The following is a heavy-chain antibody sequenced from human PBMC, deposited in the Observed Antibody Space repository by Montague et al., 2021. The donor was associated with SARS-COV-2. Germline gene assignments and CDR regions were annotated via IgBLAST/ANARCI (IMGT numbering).Heavy chain of an antibody. V-gene: IGHV4-59*01. CDR2: IYNSGST. CDR3: ARVGRGSSWYEVAFDI. D-gene: IGHD6-13*01. CDR1: GSSILRYS. Sequence: SETLSLTCTVTGSSILRYSWTWIRQPPGKGLGWVGNIYNSGSTNYNPSXXSRVTISVDTSKNQFSLKLSSVAAADTAVYYCARVGRGSSWYEVAFDIWGQGTMVTVSS. J-gene: IGHJ3*02.